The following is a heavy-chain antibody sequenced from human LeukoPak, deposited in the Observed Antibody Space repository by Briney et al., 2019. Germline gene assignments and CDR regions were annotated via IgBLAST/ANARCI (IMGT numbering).Heavy chain of an antibody. CDR1: GGTFSSYT. CDR2: IIPILGIA. V-gene: IGHV1-69*04. J-gene: IGHJ5*02. D-gene: IGHD4-17*01. Sequence: ASVKVSCKASGGTFSSYTISWVRQAPGQGLEWMGRIIPILGIANYAQKFQGRVTITADKSTRTVYLELTSLTSDDTAVYYCARDVHGDYGSGWFDPWGQGTLVSVSS. CDR3: ARDVHGDYGSGWFDP.